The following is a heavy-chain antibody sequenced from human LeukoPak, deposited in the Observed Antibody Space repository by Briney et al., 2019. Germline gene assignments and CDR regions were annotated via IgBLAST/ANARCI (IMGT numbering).Heavy chain of an antibody. CDR1: GFTFGDYY. CDR3: ARGESRDY. D-gene: IGHD5-24*01. J-gene: IGHJ4*02. Sequence: KPGGSLRLSCVASGFTFGDYYMSWIRQAPGKGLEWVSYIGTSSTYTNNADSVKGRFSISRDNAKNSLYLQMNSLRVEDTAVYYCARGESRDYWGQGTLVTVSS. CDR2: IGTSSTYT. V-gene: IGHV3-11*05.